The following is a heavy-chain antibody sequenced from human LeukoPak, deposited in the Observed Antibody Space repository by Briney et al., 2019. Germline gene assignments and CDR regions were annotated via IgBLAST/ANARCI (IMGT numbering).Heavy chain of an antibody. D-gene: IGHD3-10*02. CDR2: ISSSGNTI. CDR1: GFTFSSYW. V-gene: IGHV3-48*04. CDR3: AELGITMIGGV. Sequence: GGSLRLSCAASGFTFSSYWMNWVRQAPGKGLEWVSYISSSGNTIYYADSVKGRFTISRDNAKNSLYLQMNSLRAEDTAVYYCAELGITMIGGVWGKGTTVTISS. J-gene: IGHJ6*04.